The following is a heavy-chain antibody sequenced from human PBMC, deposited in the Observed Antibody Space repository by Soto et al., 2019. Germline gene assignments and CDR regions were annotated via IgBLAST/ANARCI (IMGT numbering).Heavy chain of an antibody. V-gene: IGHV3-30-3*01. CDR3: ARAYYHASSGTNGHAFDI. CDR1: EFTFSDYA. D-gene: IGHD3-22*01. CDR2: ISDDGDKV. Sequence: QVQLVESGGGVVQPGRSLRLSCAASEFTFSDYAMHWVRQAPGKGLEWVAVISDDGDKVFYADSMKDRLTISRDNSKSTLFLQLTSLGPEDTALYCCARAYYHASSGTNGHAFDIWGQGTLVTVSS. J-gene: IGHJ3*02.